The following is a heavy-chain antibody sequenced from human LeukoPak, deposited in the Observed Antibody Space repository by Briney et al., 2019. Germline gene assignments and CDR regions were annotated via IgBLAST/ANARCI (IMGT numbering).Heavy chain of an antibody. CDR1: GFTFSSYW. D-gene: IGHD3-3*01. CDR2: INSDGSST. J-gene: IGHJ5*02. CDR3: ARDPPGYDFWSGPLRWVDP. V-gene: IGHV3-74*01. Sequence: PGGSLRLSCAASGFTFSSYWMHWVRQAPGKGLVWVSRINSDGSSTSYADSVKGRFTISRDNAKNTLYLQMNSQRAEDTAVYYCARDPPGYDFWSGPLRWVDPWGQGTLVTVSS.